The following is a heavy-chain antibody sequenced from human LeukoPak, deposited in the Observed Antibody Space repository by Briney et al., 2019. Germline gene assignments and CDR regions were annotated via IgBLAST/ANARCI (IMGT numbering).Heavy chain of an antibody. J-gene: IGHJ4*02. CDR1: GGTFSSYA. V-gene: IGHV1-69*05. CDR3: ARPMGSGSYSSPFDY. CDR2: IIPIFGTA. D-gene: IGHD1-26*01. Sequence: ASVKVSCKASGGTFSSYAISWVRQPPGQGLEWMGGIIPIFGTANYAQKFQGRVTINTDESTDTAYMELSSLRSEDTAVYYCARPMGSGSYSSPFDYWGQGTLVTVSS.